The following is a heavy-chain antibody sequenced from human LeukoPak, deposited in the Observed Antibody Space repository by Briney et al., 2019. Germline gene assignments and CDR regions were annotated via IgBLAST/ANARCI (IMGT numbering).Heavy chain of an antibody. CDR1: GYTFTGYY. CDR2: INPNSGGT. CDR3: AGDGSYCSGGSCYESTYYYYGMDV. Sequence: GASVKVSCKASGYTFTGYYMHWVRQAPGQGLEWMGWINPNSGGTNYAQKFQGRVTMTRDTSISTAYMELSRLRSDDTAVYYCAGDGSYCSGGSCYESTYYYYGMDVWGQGTTVTVSS. D-gene: IGHD2-15*01. J-gene: IGHJ6*02. V-gene: IGHV1-2*02.